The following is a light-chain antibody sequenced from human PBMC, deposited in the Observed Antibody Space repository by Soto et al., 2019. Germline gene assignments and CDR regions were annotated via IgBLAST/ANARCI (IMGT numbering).Light chain of an antibody. CDR2: DAS. V-gene: IGKV3-20*01. CDR3: QQYSSSPLLT. Sequence: EIVLTQSPGTLSLSPGERATLSFRASQSVSYYLAWYQQKPGQAPRLLIYDASSRAPGIPDRFSGSGSGTDFTLSISRLEPEDFAVYYCQQYSSSPLLTFGGGTKVDIK. J-gene: IGKJ4*01. CDR1: QSVSYY.